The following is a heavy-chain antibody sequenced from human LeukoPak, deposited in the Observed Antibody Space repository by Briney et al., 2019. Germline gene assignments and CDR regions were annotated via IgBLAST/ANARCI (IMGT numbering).Heavy chain of an antibody. CDR2: INHSGST. V-gene: IGHV4-34*01. CDR1: GGSFSGYY. Sequence: SETLSLTCAVYGGSFSGYYWSWIRQPPGKGLEWIGEINHSGSTNYNPSLKSRVTISVDTSKNQFSLKLSSVTAADTAVYYCARVADSSDYYYYFDYWGQGTLVTVSS. CDR3: ARVADSSDYYYYFDY. D-gene: IGHD3-22*01. J-gene: IGHJ4*02.